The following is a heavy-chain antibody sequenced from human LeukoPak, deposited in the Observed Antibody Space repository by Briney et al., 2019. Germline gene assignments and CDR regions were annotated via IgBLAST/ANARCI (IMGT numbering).Heavy chain of an antibody. CDR3: ARDPRGYCTSSKCYYFSYMDV. Sequence: GGSLRLSCTASGFTASSKYMSWVRQASGKGLEWISYISPSDSSIYYADSVKGRFTVSRDSVKNSLYLHMSRLRTEDTAAYFCARDPRGYCTSSKCYYFSYMDVWGKGTTVTVSS. CDR1: GFTASSKY. J-gene: IGHJ6*03. CDR2: ISPSDSSI. D-gene: IGHD2/OR15-2a*01. V-gene: IGHV3-48*04.